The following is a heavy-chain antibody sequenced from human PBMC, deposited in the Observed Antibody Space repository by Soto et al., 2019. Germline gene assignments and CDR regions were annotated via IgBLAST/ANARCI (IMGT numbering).Heavy chain of an antibody. D-gene: IGHD3-3*01. Sequence: VGSLRLSCAASGFTFNSYAMSWVRQAPGKGLEWVSLISGNGGTTNYADSVKGRFTISRDNSKNTLYLQMNSLRAEDTAVYYCAKGKSHTLFGVDTLFDYWGQGTLVTVSS. V-gene: IGHV3-23*01. CDR3: AKGKSHTLFGVDTLFDY. J-gene: IGHJ4*02. CDR1: GFTFNSYA. CDR2: ISGNGGTT.